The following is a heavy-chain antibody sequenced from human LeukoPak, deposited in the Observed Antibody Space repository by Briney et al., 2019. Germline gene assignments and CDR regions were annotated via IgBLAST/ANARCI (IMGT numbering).Heavy chain of an antibody. V-gene: IGHV3-66*01. CDR3: ARGQCSSPSCRYFDY. Sequence: PGGSLRLSCAASGFTVSSTYMNWVRQAPGKGLEWVSVITSGGNSYYADSVKGRFTISRDNSKNTPYLQMNSLRAEDTAVYYCARGQCSSPSCRYFDYWGQGTLVTVSS. CDR2: ITSGGNS. J-gene: IGHJ4*02. D-gene: IGHD2-2*01. CDR1: GFTVSSTY.